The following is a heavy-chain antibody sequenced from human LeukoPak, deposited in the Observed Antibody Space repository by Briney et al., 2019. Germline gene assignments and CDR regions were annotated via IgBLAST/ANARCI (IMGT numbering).Heavy chain of an antibody. CDR2: SYYSGST. CDR1: GGSISSTTYY. V-gene: IGHV4-39*01. J-gene: IGHJ4*02. Sequence: SETLSLTCTVSGGSISSTTYYCGWIRQPPGKGLEWIGSSYYSGSTYYNPSLKSRVTISVDTSKNQFSLKPSSVTAADTAVYYCARHLLGYCSGGNCYYFDFWGQGTLVTVSS. D-gene: IGHD2-15*01. CDR3: ARHLLGYCSGGNCYYFDF.